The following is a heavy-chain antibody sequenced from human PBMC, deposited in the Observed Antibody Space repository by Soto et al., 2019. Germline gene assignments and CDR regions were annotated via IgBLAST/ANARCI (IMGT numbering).Heavy chain of an antibody. V-gene: IGHV1-8*01. D-gene: IGHD5-18*01. J-gene: IGHJ6*02. Sequence: ASVKVSCKASGYTFTSYDINWVRQATGQGLEWMGWMNPNSGNTGYAQKFQGRVTMTRNTSISTAYMELSNLRSEDTAVYYCASLTGYSYCFYYYYGMDVWGQGTTVTVSS. CDR2: MNPNSGNT. CDR1: GYTFTSYD. CDR3: ASLTGYSYCFYYYYGMDV.